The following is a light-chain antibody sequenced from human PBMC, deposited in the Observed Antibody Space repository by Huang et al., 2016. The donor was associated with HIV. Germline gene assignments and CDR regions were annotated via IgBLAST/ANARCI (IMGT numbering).Light chain of an antibody. J-gene: IGKJ1*01. CDR1: QSGSTN. CDR2: DAS. CDR3: QQYNNWPRRT. Sequence: EIVMTQSPATLSVSPGERATLSCRASQSGSTNLAWYQQNPGQAPRLVIYDASTRATGIPARFSGSGSGTEFTLTISSLQSEDFAVYYCQQYNNWPRRTFGQGTKVEIK. V-gene: IGKV3D-15*01.